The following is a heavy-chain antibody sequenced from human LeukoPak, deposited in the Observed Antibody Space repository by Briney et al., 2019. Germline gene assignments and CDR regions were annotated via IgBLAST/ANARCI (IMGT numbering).Heavy chain of an antibody. CDR3: ASDDALET. CDR1: GFMFIGYG. Sequence: GGSLRLSCEASGFMFIGYGMHWVRQTPGEGLEWVAFIRYDGRHEYYTDSVKGRFTISRDNSKNTLYLQMSSLRSEDTAVHYCASDDALETWGQGTRVTVSS. V-gene: IGHV3-30*02. J-gene: IGHJ3*02. CDR2: IRYDGRHE.